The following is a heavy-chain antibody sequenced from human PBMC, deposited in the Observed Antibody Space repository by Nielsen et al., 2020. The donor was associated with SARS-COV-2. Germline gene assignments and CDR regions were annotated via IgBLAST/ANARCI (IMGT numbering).Heavy chain of an antibody. CDR3: ARDGVVGSTNTFDV. D-gene: IGHD1-26*01. V-gene: IGHV3-74*01. J-gene: IGHJ3*01. Sequence: GESLKISCTASGFTFTAYWMHWVRQAPGKGLTWVSHINFDGTGTSYVDSVKGRFTISRDNAKNTVYLQMNSLRAEDTAVYYCARDGVVGSTNTFDVWGQGTVVTVSS. CDR1: GFTFTAYW. CDR2: INFDGTGT.